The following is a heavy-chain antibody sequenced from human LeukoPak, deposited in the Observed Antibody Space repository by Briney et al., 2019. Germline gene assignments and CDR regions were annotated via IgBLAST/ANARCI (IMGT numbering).Heavy chain of an antibody. J-gene: IGHJ4*02. Sequence: GASVKVSCKASGYTFTNYAMNWVRQAPGQGLEWMGWIHSSTGNPTYAQGFTGRFVFSLDTSVSTTYLQIRGLKAEDTAVYYCARAFQSLGGLSLPDFWGQGTLVTVSS. V-gene: IGHV7-4-1*02. D-gene: IGHD3-16*02. CDR3: ARAFQSLGGLSLPDF. CDR2: IHSSTGNP. CDR1: GYTFTNYA.